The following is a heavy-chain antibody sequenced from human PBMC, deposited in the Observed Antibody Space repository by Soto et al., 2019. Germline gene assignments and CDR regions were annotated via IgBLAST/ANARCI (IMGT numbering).Heavy chain of an antibody. CDR2: IYHSGST. V-gene: IGHV4-4*02. J-gene: IGHJ6*02. D-gene: IGHD2-15*01. CDR1: GGSISSSNW. Sequence: KSSETLSLTCAVSGGSISSSNWWSWVRQPPGKGLEWIGEIYHSGSTNYNPSLKSRVTISVDKSKNQFSLKLSSVTAADTAVYYCARDRQLGYCSGGSCLGGMDVWGQGTTVTAP. CDR3: ARDRQLGYCSGGSCLGGMDV.